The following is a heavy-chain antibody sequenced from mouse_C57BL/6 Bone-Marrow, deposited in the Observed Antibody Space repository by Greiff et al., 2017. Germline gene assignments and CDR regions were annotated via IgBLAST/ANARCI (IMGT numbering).Heavy chain of an antibody. CDR1: GFTFSSYA. CDR3: TRWRGLESVDY. CDR2: ISSGGDYI. D-gene: IGHD2-10*02. Sequence: EVQVVESGEGLVKPGGSLKLSCAASGFTFSSYAMSWVRQTPEKRLEWVAYISSGGDYIYYADTVKGRFTISRDNARNTLYLQMSSLKSEDTAMYYCTRWRGLESVDYWGQGTTLTVSS. J-gene: IGHJ2*01. V-gene: IGHV5-9-1*02.